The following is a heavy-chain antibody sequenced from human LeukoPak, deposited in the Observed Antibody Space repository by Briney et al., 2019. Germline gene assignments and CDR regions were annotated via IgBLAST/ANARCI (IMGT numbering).Heavy chain of an antibody. D-gene: IGHD5-24*01. CDR1: AFTFSYYW. CDR3: ARIAISSLGAYYMDV. V-gene: IGHV3-21*01. Sequence: GGSLRLSCAASAFTFSYYWMNWVRQAPGKGLEWVSSISASSTYIFYGDSVKGRFTLSRDNARSSLYLQMNGLRAEDTAVYYCARIAISSLGAYYMDVWGKGTTVTVSS. J-gene: IGHJ6*03. CDR2: ISASSTYI.